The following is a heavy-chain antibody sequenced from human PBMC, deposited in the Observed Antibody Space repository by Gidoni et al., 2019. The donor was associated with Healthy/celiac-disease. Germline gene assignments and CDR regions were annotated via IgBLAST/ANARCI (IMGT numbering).Heavy chain of an antibody. CDR3: ARLETGYGDYTDY. V-gene: IGHV1-46*01. D-gene: IGHD4-17*01. CDR2: INPSGGST. CDR1: GYPFTSYY. J-gene: IGHJ4*02. Sequence: QVQLVQSGAEVKKPGASVKVSCKASGYPFTSYYMHWVRQDPGQGLEWMGIINPSGGSTSYAQKFKGRVTMTRDTPPSTVYMELSSLRSEDTAVYYCARLETGYGDYTDYWGQGTLVTVSS.